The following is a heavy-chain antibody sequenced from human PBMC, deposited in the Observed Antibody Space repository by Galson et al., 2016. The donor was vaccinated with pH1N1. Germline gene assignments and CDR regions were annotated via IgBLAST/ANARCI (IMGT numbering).Heavy chain of an antibody. D-gene: IGHD3-16*02. Sequence: SLRLSCAASGFTFSNYWMHWVRQVPGKGLEWVANITEDGSETYYVDSVRGRFTISRDNAKNSLYLQMNSLRDEDTALYYCARAIGSRSAYWGQGTLVTVSS. CDR1: GFTFSNYW. CDR3: ARAIGSRSAY. V-gene: IGHV3-7*01. J-gene: IGHJ4*02. CDR2: ITEDGSET.